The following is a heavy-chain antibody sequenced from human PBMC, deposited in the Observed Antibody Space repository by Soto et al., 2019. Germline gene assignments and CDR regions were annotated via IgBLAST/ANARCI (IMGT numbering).Heavy chain of an antibody. CDR3: ARVSGYYLPDY. V-gene: IGHV1-3*01. J-gene: IGHJ4*02. Sequence: GASVKVSCKASGYTITNYAMHWVRQAPGQRLEWMGWINAGNGNTKYSQKFQGRVTITRDTSASTAYMELSSLRSEDTAVYYCARVSGYYLPDYWGQGTLVTVSS. CDR1: GYTITNYA. D-gene: IGHD5-12*01. CDR2: INAGNGNT.